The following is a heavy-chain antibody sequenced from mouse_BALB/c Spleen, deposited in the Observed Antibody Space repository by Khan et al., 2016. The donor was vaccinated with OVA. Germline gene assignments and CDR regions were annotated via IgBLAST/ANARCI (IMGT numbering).Heavy chain of an antibody. CDR1: GYTFTTYW. J-gene: IGHJ2*01. CDR2: INPTSGYT. Sequence: QVQLQQSGAELVKPGASVKMSCKASGYTFTTYWMHWVKQRPGQDLEWIGYINPTSGYTDYNEKFKDKATLSADKSSSTAYMQLSSLTSEDSAVYYCTRDRVDYWGQGTTLTVAS. CDR3: TRDRVDY. V-gene: IGHV1-7*01.